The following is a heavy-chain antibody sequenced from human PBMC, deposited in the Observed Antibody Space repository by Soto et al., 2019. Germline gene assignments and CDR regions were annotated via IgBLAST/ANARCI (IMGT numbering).Heavy chain of an antibody. J-gene: IGHJ4*02. V-gene: IGHV3-33*06. CDR3: AKVGGQARTGVPDY. Sequence: PGGSLRLSCAASGFTFSSYGMHWVRQAPGKGLEWVAVIWYDGSNKYYADSVKGRFTISRDNSKNTLYLQMNSLRAEDTAVYYCAKVGGQARTGVPDYWGQGTLVTVSS. CDR2: IWYDGSNK. CDR1: GFTFSSYG. D-gene: IGHD7-27*01.